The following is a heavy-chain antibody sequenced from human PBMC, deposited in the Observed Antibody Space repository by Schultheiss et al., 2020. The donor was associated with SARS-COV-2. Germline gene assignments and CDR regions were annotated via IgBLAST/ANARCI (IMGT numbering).Heavy chain of an antibody. CDR2: IYYSGST. J-gene: IGHJ4*02. Sequence: SETLSLTCTVSGGSISNYYWSWIRQPPGKGLEWIGSIYYSGSTYYNPSLKSRVTISVDTSKNQFSLRLSSVTAADTAVYYCARGVLVESISFDYWGQGTLVTVSS. CDR3: ARGVLVESISFDY. V-gene: IGHV4-59*05. CDR1: GGSISNYY. D-gene: IGHD1-20*01.